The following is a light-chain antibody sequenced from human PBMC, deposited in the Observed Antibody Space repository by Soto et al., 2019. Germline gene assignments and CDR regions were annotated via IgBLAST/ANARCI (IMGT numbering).Light chain of an antibody. CDR1: QSLSSSF. CDR2: SSS. Sequence: EIVMTQSPDTLSVSPGERATLSFSASQSLSSSFLAWYQQKPGQAPRLLIYSSSNRATGIPDRFSGGGSGTDFTLTISRLEPADFAVYYCQQYGRSPLTFGGGTKVDIK. V-gene: IGKV3-20*01. J-gene: IGKJ4*01. CDR3: QQYGRSPLT.